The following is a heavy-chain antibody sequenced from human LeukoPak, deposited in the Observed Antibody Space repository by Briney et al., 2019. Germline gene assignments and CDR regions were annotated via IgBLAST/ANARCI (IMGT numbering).Heavy chain of an antibody. CDR2: INHSGST. CDR1: GGSFSGYY. CDR3: ARARKVAATPVPYYFDY. V-gene: IGHV4-34*01. D-gene: IGHD2-15*01. J-gene: IGHJ4*02. Sequence: SETLSLTCAVYGGSFSGYYWSWIRQPPGKGLEWIGEINHSGSTNYNPSLKSQVTISVDTSKNQFSLKLSSVTAADTAVYYCARARKVAATPVPYYFDYWGQGTLVTVSS.